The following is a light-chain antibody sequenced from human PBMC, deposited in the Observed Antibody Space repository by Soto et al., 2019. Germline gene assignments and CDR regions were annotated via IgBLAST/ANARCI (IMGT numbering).Light chain of an antibody. V-gene: IGLV2-11*01. J-gene: IGLJ1*01. CDR3: CSSASGHTYV. CDR1: SSDVGGYNF. CDR2: DVT. Sequence: QSALTQPRPVSGSPGQSVTISCTGTSSDVGGYNFVSWYQQHPAKAPKLMIYDVTKRPSGVPDRFSGSKSGNTASLTISGLQAEDEADYYCCSSASGHTYVFGTGTKVTVL.